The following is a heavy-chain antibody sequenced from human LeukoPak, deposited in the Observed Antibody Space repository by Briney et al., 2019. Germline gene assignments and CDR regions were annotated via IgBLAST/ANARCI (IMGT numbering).Heavy chain of an antibody. D-gene: IGHD6-13*01. Sequence: SETLSRTGTVSGGSISSSSYYWGGIRQPPGKGLEWMGSIFCSGSTYYNPSLMGGVTISVDTSKNQFSLKLSSVTAADTAVYYCARHIAAAGSGGDYYYYMDVWGKGTTVTISS. CDR2: IFCSGST. V-gene: IGHV4-39*01. CDR3: ARHIAAAGSGGDYYYYMDV. CDR1: GGSISSSSYY. J-gene: IGHJ6*03.